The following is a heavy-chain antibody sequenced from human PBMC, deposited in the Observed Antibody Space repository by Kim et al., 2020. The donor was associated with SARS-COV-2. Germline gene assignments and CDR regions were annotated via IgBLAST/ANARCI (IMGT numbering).Heavy chain of an antibody. CDR1: GGSISSSSYY. J-gene: IGHJ4*02. V-gene: IGHV4-39*07. D-gene: IGHD6-6*01. Sequence: SETLSLTCTVSGGSISSSSYYWGWIRQPTGKGLEWIGSIYYSGSTYYNPSLKSRVTISVDTSKNQFSLKLSTVTAADTAVYYCARDGIAAFSSASNWGQGTLVTVSS. CDR2: IYYSGST. CDR3: ARDGIAAFSSASN.